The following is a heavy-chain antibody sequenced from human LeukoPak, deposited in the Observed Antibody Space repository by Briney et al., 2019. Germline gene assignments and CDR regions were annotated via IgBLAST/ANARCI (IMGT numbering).Heavy chain of an antibody. V-gene: IGHV1-2*02. CDR2: INPNTGDT. CDR1: GGTFSSYA. CDR3: ARITLPGLPLGWFDP. Sequence: ASVKVSCKASGGTFSSYAISWVRQAPGQGLEWMGWINPNTGDTDYAQKFQGRVTMTRDTSFSTAYMELSSLRSDDTAVYYCARITLPGLPLGWFDPWGQGTPVTVSS. J-gene: IGHJ5*02.